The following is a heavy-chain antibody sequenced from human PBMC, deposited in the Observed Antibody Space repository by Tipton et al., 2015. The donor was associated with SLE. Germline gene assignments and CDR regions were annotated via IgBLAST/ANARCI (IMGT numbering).Heavy chain of an antibody. Sequence: TLSLTCTVSGGSMRNYFWSWIRQPPGKGLEWIGYNYNSGSTNYNPSLKSRVTISVDTSKNKFSLKLSSVTAADTAVYYCARSHGGYWGQGTLVTVSS. CDR2: NYNSGST. CDR1: GGSMRNYF. J-gene: IGHJ4*02. CDR3: ARSHGGY. D-gene: IGHD2-15*01. V-gene: IGHV4-59*01.